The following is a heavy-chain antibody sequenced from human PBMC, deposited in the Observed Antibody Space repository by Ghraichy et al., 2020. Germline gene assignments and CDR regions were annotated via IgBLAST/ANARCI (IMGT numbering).Heavy chain of an antibody. Sequence: GGSLRLSCAASGFTFDDYAMHWVRQAPGKGLEWVSGISWNSGSIGYADSVKGRFTISRDNAKNSLYLQMNSLRAEDMALYYCAKDIRVYGDSSPWSAFDIWGQGTMVTVSS. CDR3: AKDIRVYGDSSPWSAFDI. CDR1: GFTFDDYA. J-gene: IGHJ3*02. V-gene: IGHV3-9*03. CDR2: ISWNSGSI. D-gene: IGHD6-13*01.